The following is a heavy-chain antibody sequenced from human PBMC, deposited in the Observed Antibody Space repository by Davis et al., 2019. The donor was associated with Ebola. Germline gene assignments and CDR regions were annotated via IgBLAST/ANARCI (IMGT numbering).Heavy chain of an antibody. J-gene: IGHJ6*04. CDR2: IYYSGST. V-gene: IGHV4-59*01. D-gene: IGHD2-8*01. CDR1: GGSISSYY. Sequence: SETLSLTCTVSGGSISSYYWSWIRQPPGKGLEWIGYIYYSGSTNYNPSLKSRVTISVDTSKNQFSLKLSSVTAADTAVYYCARRPTDEGVYYYYYGMDVWGKGTTVTVSS. CDR3: ARRPTDEGVYYYYYGMDV.